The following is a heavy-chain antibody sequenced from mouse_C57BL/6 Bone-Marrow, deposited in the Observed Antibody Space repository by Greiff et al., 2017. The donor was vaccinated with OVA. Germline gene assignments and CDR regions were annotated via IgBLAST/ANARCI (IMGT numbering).Heavy chain of an antibody. D-gene: IGHD2-2*01. J-gene: IGHJ4*01. CDR3: AIGLRYYAMDY. CDR1: GYTFTDYY. V-gene: IGHV1-26*01. Sequence: EVQLQQSGPELVKPGASVKISCKASGYTFTDYYMNWVKQSHGKSLEWIGDINPNNGGTSYNQKFKGKATLTVDKSSSTAYMELRSLTSEDSAVYYCAIGLRYYAMDYWGQGTSVTVSS. CDR2: INPNNGGT.